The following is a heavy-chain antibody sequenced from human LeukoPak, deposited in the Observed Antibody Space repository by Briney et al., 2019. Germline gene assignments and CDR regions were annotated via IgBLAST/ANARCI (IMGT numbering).Heavy chain of an antibody. CDR2: IYYSGST. CDR3: AREETRIVGATGWFDP. J-gene: IGHJ5*02. Sequence: PSETLSLTCTVSGGSISSYYWSWIRQPPGKGLEWIGYIYYSGSTNYNPSLKSRVTISVDTSKNQFSLKLSSVTAADTAVYYCAREETRIVGATGWFDPWGHGTLVTVSS. V-gene: IGHV4-59*01. CDR1: GGSISSYY. D-gene: IGHD1-26*01.